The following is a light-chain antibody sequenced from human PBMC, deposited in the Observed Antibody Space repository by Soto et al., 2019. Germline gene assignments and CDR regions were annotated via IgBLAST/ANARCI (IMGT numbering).Light chain of an antibody. CDR1: QGISKY. Sequence: ASQGISKYLAWDQQTPGKVPQLLIYAASSLQSGVPSRFSGSGYGTDFTLTISSLKPEDGASYYCQEDNSSPIPVGERTRPE. J-gene: IGKJ5*01. CDR2: AAS. CDR3: QEDNSSPIP. V-gene: IGKV1-27*01.